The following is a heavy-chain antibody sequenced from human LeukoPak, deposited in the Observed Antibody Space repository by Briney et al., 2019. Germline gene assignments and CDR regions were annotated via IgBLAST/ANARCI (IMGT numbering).Heavy chain of an antibody. V-gene: IGHV1-18*01. CDR2: ISAYNGNT. CDR3: ARDGYSDWLLPAYYYYYGMDV. D-gene: IGHD3-9*01. Sequence: ASVKVSCKASGYTFTSYGISWVRQAPGQGLEWMGWISAYNGNTNYAQKLQGRVTMTTDTSTSTAYMELRSLRSDDTAVCYCARDGYSDWLLPAYYYYYGMDVWGQGTTVTVSS. CDR1: GYTFTSYG. J-gene: IGHJ6*02.